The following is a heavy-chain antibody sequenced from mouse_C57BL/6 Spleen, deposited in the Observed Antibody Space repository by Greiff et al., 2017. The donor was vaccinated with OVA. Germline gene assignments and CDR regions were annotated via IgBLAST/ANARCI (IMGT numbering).Heavy chain of an antibody. CDR1: GYTFTSYW. D-gene: IGHD2-3*01. CDR2: IHPNSGST. Sequence: VKLMESGAELVKPGASVKLSCKASGYTFTSYWMHWVKQRPGQGLEWIGMIHPNSGSTNYNEKFKSKATLTVDKSSSTAYMQLSSLTSEDSAVYYCARGAWLLQDYAMDYWGQGTSVTVSS. J-gene: IGHJ4*01. CDR3: ARGAWLLQDYAMDY. V-gene: IGHV1-64*01.